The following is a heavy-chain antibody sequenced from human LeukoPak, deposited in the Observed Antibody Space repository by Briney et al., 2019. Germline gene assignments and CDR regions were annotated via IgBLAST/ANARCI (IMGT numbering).Heavy chain of an antibody. CDR1: VYVFAAYA. J-gene: IGHJ4*02. D-gene: IGHD1-26*01. CDR3: ARGGGGRPWLDS. Sequence: GASVKVSCKPSVYVFAAYAVSWGRQAPGEGLEWGGWIRVYNGHTDYAQKLQDRVTLPADSSTTAVYMELSSLTSDDTAVYYCARGGGGRPWLDSWGQGTLLSVSS. CDR2: IRVYNGHT. V-gene: IGHV1-18*01.